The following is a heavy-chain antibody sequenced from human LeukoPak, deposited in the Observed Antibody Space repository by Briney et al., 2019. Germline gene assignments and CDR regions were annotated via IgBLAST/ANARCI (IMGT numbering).Heavy chain of an antibody. CDR3: ARFRVRGVYKFDY. J-gene: IGHJ4*02. Sequence: PSETLSLTCTVSGGSISSYYWSWIRQPPGKGLEWIGYIYYSGSTNYNPSLKSRVTISVDTSKNRFSLKLSSVTAADTAVYYCARFRVRGVYKFDYWGQGTLVTVSS. D-gene: IGHD3-10*01. CDR1: GGSISSYY. V-gene: IGHV4-59*01. CDR2: IYYSGST.